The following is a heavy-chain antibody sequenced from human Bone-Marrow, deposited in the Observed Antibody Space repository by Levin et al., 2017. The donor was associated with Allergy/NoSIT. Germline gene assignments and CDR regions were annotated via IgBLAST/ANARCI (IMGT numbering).Heavy chain of an antibody. CDR2: IIGSGSNT. V-gene: IGHV3-23*01. J-gene: IGHJ4*02. CDR3: AGYDTSGYHSPFDY. CDR1: GLIFSNYA. Sequence: GGSLRLSCAASGLIFSNYAMNWVRQAPGKGLEWVSQIIGSGSNTHYADSVRGRFTFSRDNSNNTVYLQMNSLRADDTAVYYCAGYDTSGYHSPFDYWGQGTLVTVSS. D-gene: IGHD3-22*01.